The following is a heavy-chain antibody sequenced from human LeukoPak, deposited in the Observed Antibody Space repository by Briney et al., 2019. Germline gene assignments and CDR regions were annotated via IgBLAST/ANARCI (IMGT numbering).Heavy chain of an antibody. V-gene: IGHV4-30-2*01. J-gene: IGHJ5*02. CDR3: ARGLGGYDFWSGYYTGLSFAP. CDR1: GGSISSGGYS. Sequence: SQTLSLTCAVSGGSISSGGYSWSWIRQPPGKGLEWIGHTYHSGSTYYNPSLKSRVPISVHRSKNQFSLKLSSVTAADTAVYYWARGLGGYDFWSGYYTGLSFAPWGQGTLVTVSS. CDR2: TYHSGST. D-gene: IGHD3-3*01.